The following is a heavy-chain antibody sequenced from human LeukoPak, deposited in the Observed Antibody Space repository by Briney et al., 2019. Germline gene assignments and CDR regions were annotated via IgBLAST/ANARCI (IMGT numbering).Heavy chain of an antibody. D-gene: IGHD1-20*01. CDR2: INPNSGGT. Sequence: ASVTVSCKASGYTFTGYYMHWVRQAPGQGLEWMGWINPNSGGTNYAQKFQGRVTMTRDTSISTAYMELSRLRSDDTAVYYCARNGVYNWNDGWFDPWGQGTLVTVSS. V-gene: IGHV1-2*02. J-gene: IGHJ5*02. CDR1: GYTFTGYY. CDR3: ARNGVYNWNDGWFDP.